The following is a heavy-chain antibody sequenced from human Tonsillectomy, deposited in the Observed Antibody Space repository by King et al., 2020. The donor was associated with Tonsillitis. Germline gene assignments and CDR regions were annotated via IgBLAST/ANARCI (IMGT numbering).Heavy chain of an antibody. CDR2: IYTSGST. CDR1: GGSITSGSYY. D-gene: IGHD2-2*01. Sequence: QLQESGPGLVKPSQTLSLTCSVSGGSITSGSYYWTWIRQPAGKGLEWIGRIYTSGSTNYNPSPHIRVTISLDTSQNQFSLQVTSVTAADTAVYYCARFPLTFYCSSANCLDYWGQGTLVTVSS. J-gene: IGHJ4*02. V-gene: IGHV4-61*02. CDR3: ARFPLTFYCSSANCLDY.